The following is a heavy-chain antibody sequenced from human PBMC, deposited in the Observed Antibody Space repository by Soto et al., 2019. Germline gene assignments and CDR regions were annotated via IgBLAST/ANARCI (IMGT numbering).Heavy chain of an antibody. Sequence: QVQLVASGGGVVQPGTSVRLSCEASGFTFSDHAMHWVRQAPGKGLEWVAVVWFDGGNKFYTDSVKGRFTISRDNSKNTLFLHMNSLRVVDTAVYYCARAPAGDYTLYHYYTLDVWGQGTPVTVSS. CDR1: GFTFSDHA. V-gene: IGHV3-33*01. CDR3: ARAPAGDYTLYHYYTLDV. D-gene: IGHD4-17*01. CDR2: VWFDGGNK. J-gene: IGHJ6*02.